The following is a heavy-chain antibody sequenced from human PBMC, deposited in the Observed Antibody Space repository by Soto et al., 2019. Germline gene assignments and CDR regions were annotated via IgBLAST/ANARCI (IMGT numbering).Heavy chain of an antibody. J-gene: IGHJ4*02. CDR1: GYTFTSYD. Sequence: ASVQVSCKASGYTFTSYDINWVRQATGQGLEWMGWMNPNSGNTGYAQKFQGRVTMTRNTSISTAYMELSSLRSEDTAVYYCACRITMVRGVIISDYWGQGTLVTVSS. V-gene: IGHV1-8*01. CDR2: MNPNSGNT. CDR3: ACRITMVRGVIISDY. D-gene: IGHD3-10*01.